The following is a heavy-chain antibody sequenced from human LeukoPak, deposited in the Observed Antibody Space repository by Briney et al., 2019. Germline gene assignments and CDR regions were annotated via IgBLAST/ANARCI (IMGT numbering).Heavy chain of an antibody. CDR3: ARDYISYYFDY. J-gene: IGHJ4*02. V-gene: IGHV1-2*02. Sequence: ASVKVSCEASGYNFASYGLNWVRQAPGQGLEWMGWINPNSGGTNYAQKFQGRVTMTRDTSITTAYMELSRLRSDDTAVYYCARDYISYYFDYWGQGTPVTVSS. CDR2: INPNSGGT. CDR1: GYNFASYG.